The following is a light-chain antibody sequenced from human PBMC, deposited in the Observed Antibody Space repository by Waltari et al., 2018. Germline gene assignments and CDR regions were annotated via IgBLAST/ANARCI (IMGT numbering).Light chain of an antibody. J-gene: IGKJ2*01. CDR1: QSVTNSH. V-gene: IGKV3-20*01. Sequence: EIVLTQSPGTLSLSPGERATLSCRASQSVTNSHLAWYQQTPGQAPRLLIFGATRRATGIPDRFSGSGSGTDFTLSISRLEPEDFAVYYCQQYADSYTFGQGTKLEV. CDR2: GAT. CDR3: QQYADSYT.